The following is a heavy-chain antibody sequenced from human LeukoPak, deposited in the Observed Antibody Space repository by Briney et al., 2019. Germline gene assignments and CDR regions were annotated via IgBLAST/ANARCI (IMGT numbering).Heavy chain of an antibody. CDR1: GFTVSSNY. J-gene: IGHJ4*02. V-gene: IGHV3-53*01. D-gene: IGHD6-19*01. Sequence: GGSLRLSCAASGFTVSSNYMSWVRQAPGKGLEWVSVIYSGGSTYYADSVKGRFTISRDNSKNTLYLQMNSLRAEDTAVYYCARGPYSSGWYFDDDFYIDYWGQGTLVTVSS. CDR2: IYSGGST. CDR3: ARGPYSSGWYFDDDFYIDY.